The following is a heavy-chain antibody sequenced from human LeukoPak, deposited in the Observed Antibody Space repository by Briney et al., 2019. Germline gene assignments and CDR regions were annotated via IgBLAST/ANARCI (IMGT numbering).Heavy chain of an antibody. V-gene: IGHV3-7*01. J-gene: IGHJ6*02. CDR1: GFTFSSYW. D-gene: IGHD4-17*01. Sequence: GGSLRLSCAASGFTFSSYWMSWVRQAPGKGLEWVANIKQDGSEKYYVDSVQGRFTISRDNAKNSLYLQMNSLRAEDTAVYYCARDQYGDPPDYYYGMDVWGQGTTVTVSS. CDR2: IKQDGSEK. CDR3: ARDQYGDPPDYYYGMDV.